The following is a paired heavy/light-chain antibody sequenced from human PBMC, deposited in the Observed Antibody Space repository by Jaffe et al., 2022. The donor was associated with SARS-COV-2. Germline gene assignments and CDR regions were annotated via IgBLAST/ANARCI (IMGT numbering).Heavy chain of an antibody. CDR3: MRPSSYDIF. Sequence: EVQLVQSGAEVKKPGESLKISCQGFGYDFSNYWINWVRQMPGKGLEWMGRIDPRNSYTYSSPSFQGHVTISADKSISTAYLQWTSLKASDTAMYYCMRPSSYDIFWGQGTMVTVSS. CDR2: IDPRNSYT. J-gene: IGHJ3*01. CDR1: GYDFSNYW. V-gene: IGHV5-10-1*03. D-gene: IGHD3-9*01.
Light chain of an antibody. CDR2: AAS. CDR1: LGVRNS. Sequence: DIQMTQSPSSLSASVGDRVTITCRASLGVRNSLAWFQQKPGTAPKSLIYAASSLQSGVPSKFSGSGSGTVFTLTISSLQPEDSATYYCHQYDSYPFTFGQGTRLEIK. V-gene: IGKV1-16*02. CDR3: HQYDSYPFT. J-gene: IGKJ5*01.